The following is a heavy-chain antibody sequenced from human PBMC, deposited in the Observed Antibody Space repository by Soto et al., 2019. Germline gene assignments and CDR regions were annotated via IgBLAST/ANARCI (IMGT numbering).Heavy chain of an antibody. CDR1: GFSLSTSGVG. J-gene: IGHJ6*02. CDR3: THHGYYSYGMDV. Sequence: KESGPTLVKPTQTLTLTCPFSGFSLSTSGVGVGWIRQPPGKALEWLALIFWDDDKRYSPSLKSRLTITKDTSKNQVVLTMTNMDPVDAATYYCTHHGYYSYGMDVWGQGTTVTVSS. CDR2: IFWDDDK. V-gene: IGHV2-5*02.